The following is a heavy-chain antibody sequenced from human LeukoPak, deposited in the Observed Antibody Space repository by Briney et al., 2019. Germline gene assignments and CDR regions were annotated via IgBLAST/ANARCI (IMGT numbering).Heavy chain of an antibody. D-gene: IGHD1-26*01. CDR3: ARVNSGSNPDAFDL. CDR1: GGTFGNYA. V-gene: IGHV1-69*04. Sequence: SVKVSCKASGGTFGNYAVSWVRQAPGRGLEWMGRIIPILNIANYGQKFQGRATMNADRSTSTVYMELSSLRAEDSAVYYCARVNSGSNPDAFDLWGQGTTVTVSS. J-gene: IGHJ3*01. CDR2: IIPILNIA.